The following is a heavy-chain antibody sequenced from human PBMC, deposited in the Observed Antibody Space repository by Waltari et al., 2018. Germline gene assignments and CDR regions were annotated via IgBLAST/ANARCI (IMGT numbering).Heavy chain of an antibody. CDR2: INHSGST. J-gene: IGHJ6*03. V-gene: IGHV4-34*01. CDR3: ARGRRYYYDSSGYYHYYYYYMDV. D-gene: IGHD3-22*01. CDR1: GGSFSGYY. Sequence: QVQLQQWGAGLLKPSETLSLTCAVYGGSFSGYYWSWIRQPPGKGLEWIGEINHSGSTNYNPSRKSRVTISVDTSKNQFSLKLSSVTAADTAVYYCARGRRYYYDSSGYYHYYYYYMDVWGKGTTVTVSS.